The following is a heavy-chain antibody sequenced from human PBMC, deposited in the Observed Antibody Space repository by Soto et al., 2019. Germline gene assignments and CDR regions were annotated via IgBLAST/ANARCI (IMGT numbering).Heavy chain of an antibody. V-gene: IGHV4-4*02. CDR1: GGSISSSNW. CDR2: IYHSGIT. D-gene: IGHD2-21*02. J-gene: IGHJ4*02. Sequence: PSETLSLTCAVSGGSISSSNWWSWVRQPPGKGLEWIGEIYHSGITKYNPSLRSRVTISADTSKNQFSLNLDSVTAADTAVYYCSTSSGYCGSRTCLLGQFDYWGPGTLVTVS. CDR3: STSSGYCGSRTCLLGQFDY.